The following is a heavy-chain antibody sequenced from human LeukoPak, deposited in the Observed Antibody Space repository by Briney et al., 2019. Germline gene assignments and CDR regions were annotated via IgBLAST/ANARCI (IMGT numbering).Heavy chain of an antibody. D-gene: IGHD3-22*01. CDR1: GFTFSNYA. J-gene: IGHJ4*02. CDR2: ISGSGIST. CDR3: AKVPSYYYDSSGYSKFDY. V-gene: IGHV3-23*01. Sequence: PGGPLRLSCAASGFTFSNYAMSWVRQAPGRGLEWVSAISGSGISTYYADSVKGRFTISRDKSKNMLYLQMNSLRAEDTAAYYCAKVPSYYYDSSGYSKFDYWGQGTLVTVSS.